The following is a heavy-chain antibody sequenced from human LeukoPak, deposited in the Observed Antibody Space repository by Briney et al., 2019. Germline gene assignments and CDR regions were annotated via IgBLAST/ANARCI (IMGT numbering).Heavy chain of an antibody. D-gene: IGHD3-16*01. CDR2: ISSSGSTI. J-gene: IGHJ4*02. CDR1: GFTFSSYE. V-gene: IGHV3-48*03. Sequence: GGSLRLSCAASGFTFSSYEMNWVRQAPGKGLEWVSYISSSGSTIYYADSVKGRFTISRDNAKNSLYLQMNSLRAEDTAVYYCAREGGFRHYFDYWGQGTLVTVSS. CDR3: AREGGFRHYFDY.